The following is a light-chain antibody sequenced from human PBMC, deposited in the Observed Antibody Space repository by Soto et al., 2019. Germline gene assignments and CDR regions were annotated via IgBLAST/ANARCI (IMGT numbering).Light chain of an antibody. CDR2: AVS. CDR3: CSLTTRDSHV. V-gene: IGLV2-14*01. CDR1: SSDVGGYNY. Sequence: QSALTQPASVSGSPGQSITISCTGTSSDVGGYNYVSWYQQHPGKAPKLIIYAVSNRPSGVSDRFSGSKSGNTASLTISGLQAEDEADYYCCSLTTRDSHVFGTGTKLTVL. J-gene: IGLJ1*01.